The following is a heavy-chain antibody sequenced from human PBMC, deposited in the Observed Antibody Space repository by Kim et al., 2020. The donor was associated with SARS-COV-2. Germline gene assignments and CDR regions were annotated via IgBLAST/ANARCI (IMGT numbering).Heavy chain of an antibody. Sequence: VTGRFTISRDNSKNTLYLQVNSLRAEDTAVYYCAKDKRGATLAGFGFDYWGQGTLVTVSS. J-gene: IGHJ4*02. CDR3: AKDKRGATLAGFGFDY. V-gene: IGHV3-23*01. D-gene: IGHD1-26*01.